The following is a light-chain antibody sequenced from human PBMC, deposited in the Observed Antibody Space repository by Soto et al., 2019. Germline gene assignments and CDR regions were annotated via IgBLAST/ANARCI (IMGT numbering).Light chain of an antibody. CDR1: QTISNNY. V-gene: IGKV3-20*01. CDR3: QQHSNSPWT. Sequence: EIVLTQSPGTLTLSPGESAALSCRASQTISNNYLVWYRQKPGQAPRLLIYAVSSRAAGIPDRFSGSGSGTDLALTIARLEPEESAVYYCQQHSNSPWTFGQGTRVEI. CDR2: AVS. J-gene: IGKJ1*01.